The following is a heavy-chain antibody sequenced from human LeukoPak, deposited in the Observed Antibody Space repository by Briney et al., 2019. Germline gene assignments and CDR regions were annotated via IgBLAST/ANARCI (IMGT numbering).Heavy chain of an antibody. CDR2: IYSGGST. Sequence: GGSLRLSCAASGFTVSSNYMSWVRQAPGKGLEWVSVIYSGGSTYYADSVKGRFTISRDNSKNTLYLQMNSLRAEDTAVYYCAREFPYGYFDYWGQGTLVTVSS. CDR1: GFTVSSNY. V-gene: IGHV3-53*01. J-gene: IGHJ4*02. D-gene: IGHD3-10*01. CDR3: AREFPYGYFDY.